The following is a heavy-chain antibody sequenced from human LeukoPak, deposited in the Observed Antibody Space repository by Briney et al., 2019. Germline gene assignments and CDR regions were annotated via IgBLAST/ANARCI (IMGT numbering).Heavy chain of an antibody. CDR1: GFTFSSYG. J-gene: IGHJ4*02. V-gene: IGHV3-23*03. CDR3: AKANWNDFFDY. Sequence: GGSLRLSCAASGFTFSSYGMSWVRQAPGKGLEWVSVIYSGGSTYYADSVKGRFTISRDNSKNTLYLQMNSLRAEDTAVYYCAKANWNDFFDYWGQGTLVTVSS. D-gene: IGHD1-1*01. CDR2: IYSGGST.